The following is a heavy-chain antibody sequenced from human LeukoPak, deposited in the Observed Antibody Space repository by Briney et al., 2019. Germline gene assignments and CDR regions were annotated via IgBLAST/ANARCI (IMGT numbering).Heavy chain of an antibody. CDR1: GGSISSSSYY. CDR3: ARHVTYYDILTGYYPGYFDY. Sequence: SETLSLTCTVSGGSISSSSYYWGWIRQPPGKGLEWIGSIYHSGSTYYNPSLKSRVTIAVETSKNQFSLKLSSATAADTAVYYCARHVTYYDILTGYYPGYFDYWGQGTLVTVSS. CDR2: IYHSGST. V-gene: IGHV4-39*01. D-gene: IGHD3-9*01. J-gene: IGHJ4*02.